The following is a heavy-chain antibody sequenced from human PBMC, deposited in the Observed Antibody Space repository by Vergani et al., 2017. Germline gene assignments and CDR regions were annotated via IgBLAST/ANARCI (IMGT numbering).Heavy chain of an antibody. D-gene: IGHD5-24*01. CDR2: IYYSGST. Sequence: QLQLQESGPGLVKPSETLSLTCTVSGGSISSSSYYWGWIRQPPGKGLEWIGYIYYSGSTNYNPSLKSRVTISVDTSKNQFSLKLSSVTAADTAVYYCARGDRYYYYYYMDVWGKGTTVTVSS. J-gene: IGHJ6*03. V-gene: IGHV4-61*05. CDR3: ARGDRYYYYYYMDV. CDR1: GGSISSSSYY.